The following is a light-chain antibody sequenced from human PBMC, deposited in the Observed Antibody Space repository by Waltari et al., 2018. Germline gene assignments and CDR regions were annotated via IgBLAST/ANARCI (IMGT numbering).Light chain of an antibody. CDR2: VNSDGSH. J-gene: IGLJ3*02. CDR3: QTWGTGIWV. V-gene: IGLV4-69*01. Sequence: QLVLTQSPPASASLGASVKLTCTLSSGHSSYTIAWHQQQPEKGPRYLMKVNSDGSHSKGDGIPDRFSGSSSGAERYLTISSLQSEDEADYYCQTWGTGIWVFGGGTKLTVL. CDR1: SGHSSYT.